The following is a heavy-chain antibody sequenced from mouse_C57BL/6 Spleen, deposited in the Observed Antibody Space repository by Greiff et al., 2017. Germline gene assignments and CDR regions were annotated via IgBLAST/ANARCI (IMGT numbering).Heavy chain of an antibody. V-gene: IGHV2-9-1*01. CDR3: ARMDGYYGDYAMDY. D-gene: IGHD2-3*01. CDR2: IWTGGGT. Sequence: VKLVESGPGLVAPSQSLSITCTVSGFSLTSYAISWVRQPPGKGLEWLGVIWTGGGTNYNSALKSRLSISKDNSKSQVYLKMNRLQTDDTARYYCARMDGYYGDYAMDYWGQGTSVTVSS. J-gene: IGHJ4*01. CDR1: GFSLTSYA.